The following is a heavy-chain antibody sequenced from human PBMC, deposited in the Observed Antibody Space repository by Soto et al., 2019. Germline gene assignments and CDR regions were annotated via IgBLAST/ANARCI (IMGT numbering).Heavy chain of an antibody. CDR1: GFTFSSYA. V-gene: IGHV3-30-3*01. D-gene: IGHD1-7*01. J-gene: IGHJ4*01. CDR2: ISYDGNNK. Sequence: GRSLRLSCAASGFTFSSYAMGWVRQAPGNGLEWVADISYDGNNKFYADSVKGRFTLSRDSTQQTQYLQMNSLRPHDTAMYYSARDGVSSAEYTWKYGDLVEHWGQGALVTVPS. CDR3: ARDGVSSAEYTWKYGDLVEH.